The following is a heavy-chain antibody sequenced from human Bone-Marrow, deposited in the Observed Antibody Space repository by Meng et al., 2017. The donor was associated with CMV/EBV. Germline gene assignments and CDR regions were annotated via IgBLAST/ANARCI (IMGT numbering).Heavy chain of an antibody. CDR3: ARGSGSYSNPYY. CDR2: IRSSSSYI. CDR1: GFTFSSFS. V-gene: IGHV3-21*01. J-gene: IGHJ4*02. Sequence: SCAAVGFTFSSFSMTWVRQAPGKGVEWVSSIRSSSSYIYYADSVKGRFTISRDNAKNSLYLQMNSLRAEDTAVYYCARGSGSYSNPYYWGQGTLVTVSS. D-gene: IGHD1-26*01.